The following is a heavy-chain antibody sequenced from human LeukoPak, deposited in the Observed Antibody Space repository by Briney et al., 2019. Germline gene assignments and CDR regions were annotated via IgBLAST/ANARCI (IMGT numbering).Heavy chain of an antibody. V-gene: IGHV4-39*07. CDR3: ARASGYYRNWFDP. D-gene: IGHD3-22*01. CDR1: GGSISGSSYY. CDR2: IYYSGST. Sequence: PSETLSLTCTVSGGSISGSSYYWGWIRQPPGNGLEWIGSIYYSGSTYYNPSLKSRVTISVDTSKNQFSLKLSSVTAADTAVYYCARASGYYRNWFDPWGQGTLVTVSS. J-gene: IGHJ5*02.